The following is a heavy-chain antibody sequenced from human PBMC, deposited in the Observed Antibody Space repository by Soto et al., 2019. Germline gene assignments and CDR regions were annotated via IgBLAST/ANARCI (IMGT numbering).Heavy chain of an antibody. V-gene: IGHV4-4*02. D-gene: IGHD4-17*01. J-gene: IGHJ4*02. CDR1: GGSISSSNW. CDR3: ARTTVTTLGGSDY. CDR2: IYHSGST. Sequence: SETLSLTCAVSGGSISSSNWWSWVRQPPGKGLEWIGEIYHSGSTNYNPSLKSRVTISVDKSKNQFSPKLSSVTAADTAVYYCARTTVTTLGGSDYWGQGTLVTVSS.